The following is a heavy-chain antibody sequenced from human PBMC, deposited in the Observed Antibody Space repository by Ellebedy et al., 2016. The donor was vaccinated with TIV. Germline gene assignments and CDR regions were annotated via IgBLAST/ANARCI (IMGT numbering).Heavy chain of an antibody. CDR1: GGSIDHSPSV. V-gene: IGHV4-39*01. Sequence: GSLRLXCTVSGGSIDHSPSVWGWIGQPKGKGLEWLGSISSRGTIYYTPSLKCRATISVDTSKDQFSLKVRSVTVADTAVYYCARVAAAGPFSSIDYWGQGTLVTVSS. CDR3: ARVAAAGPFSSIDY. CDR2: ISSRGTI. D-gene: IGHD2-15*01. J-gene: IGHJ4*02.